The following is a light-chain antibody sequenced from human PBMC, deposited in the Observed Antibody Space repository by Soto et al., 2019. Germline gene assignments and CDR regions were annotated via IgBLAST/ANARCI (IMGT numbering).Light chain of an antibody. CDR1: QGISSY. V-gene: IGKV1-8*01. CDR2: AAS. CDR3: QQYYSYPPT. Sequence: AIRMTQSPSSLSASTGDRVTITCRASQGISSYLAWYQQKPGKAPKLLIYAASTLQSGVPSRFSGSGSGTDFTLTISCLQSEDFATYYCQQYYSYPPTFGPGTPLEIK. J-gene: IGKJ5*01.